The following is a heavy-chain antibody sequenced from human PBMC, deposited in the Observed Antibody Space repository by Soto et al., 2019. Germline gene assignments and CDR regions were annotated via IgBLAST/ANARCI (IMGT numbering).Heavy chain of an antibody. CDR1: GGSVSSGVFS. CDR3: ARGQYYSAMDV. CDR2: ISHGVNP. Sequence: QLTLQESGSGVVKPSQTLSLTCAVSGGSVSSGVFSWNWIRQPPRQGLEWIGYISHGVNPHYTPSLRGRVSISVDRSTNVISLNLTSMTPADTALDVCARGQYYSAMDVWGQGTTVTVSS. J-gene: IGHJ6*02. V-gene: IGHV4-30-2*01. D-gene: IGHD1-26*01.